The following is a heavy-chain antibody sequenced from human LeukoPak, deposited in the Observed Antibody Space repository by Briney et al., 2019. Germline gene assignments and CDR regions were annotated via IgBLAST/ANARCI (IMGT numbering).Heavy chain of an antibody. CDR1: GYSISSGYY. J-gene: IGHJ4*02. CDR3: AYTSIVGATGGPYYFDY. Sequence: PSETLSLTCAVSGYSISSGYYWGWIRRPPGKGLEWIGSIYHSGSTYYNPSLKSRVTISVDTSKNQFSLKLSSVTAADTAVYYCAYTSIVGATGGPYYFDYWGQGTLVTVSS. CDR2: IYHSGST. D-gene: IGHD1-26*01. V-gene: IGHV4-38-2*01.